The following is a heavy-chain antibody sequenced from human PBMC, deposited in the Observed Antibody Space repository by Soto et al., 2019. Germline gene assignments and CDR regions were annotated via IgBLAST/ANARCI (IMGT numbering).Heavy chain of an antibody. V-gene: IGHV4-59*01. D-gene: IGHD1-1*01. CDR3: AREPPTGRWFDP. CDR1: GGSISSYY. J-gene: IGHJ5*02. CDR2: IYYSGST. Sequence: TSETLSLTCTVSGGSISSYYWSWIRQPPGKGLEWIGYIYYSGSTNYNPSLKSRVTISVDTSKNQFSLKLSSVTAADTAVYYCAREPPTGRWFDPWGQGTLVTVSS.